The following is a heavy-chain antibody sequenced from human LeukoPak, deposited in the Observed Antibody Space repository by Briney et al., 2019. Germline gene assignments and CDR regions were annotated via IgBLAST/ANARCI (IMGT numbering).Heavy chain of an antibody. Sequence: GRSLRLSCIASGFTFSSYSMNWVRQAPGKGLEWVSSISSSSRYIYYADSVKGRFTISRDNAKNSLYLQMNSLRAEDTAVYYCARDTYCSSTSCLGFDYWGQGTLVTVSS. V-gene: IGHV3-21*01. CDR3: ARDTYCSSTSCLGFDY. CDR1: GFTFSSYS. CDR2: ISSSSRYI. J-gene: IGHJ4*02. D-gene: IGHD2-2*01.